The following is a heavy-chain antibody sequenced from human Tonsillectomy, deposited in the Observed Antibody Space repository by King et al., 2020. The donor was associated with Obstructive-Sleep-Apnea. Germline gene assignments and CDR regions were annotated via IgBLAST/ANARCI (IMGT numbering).Heavy chain of an antibody. CDR3: AVCRSGSSLSPFDY. D-gene: IGHD3-10*01. CDR2: INTNTGNP. CDR1: GYTFTSYA. Sequence: VQLVESGSELKKPGASVKVSCKAFGYTFTSYAMNWVRQAPGQGLEWLGWINTNTGNPTYAQGFTGRFVFSLDTSVSTAYLQIYSLKAEDTAVYYCAVCRSGSSLSPFDYWGQGTLVTVSS. V-gene: IGHV7-4-1*01. J-gene: IGHJ4*02.